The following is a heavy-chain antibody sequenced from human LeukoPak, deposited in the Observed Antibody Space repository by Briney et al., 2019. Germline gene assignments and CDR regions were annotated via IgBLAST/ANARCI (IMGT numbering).Heavy chain of an antibody. CDR3: AKARGSSVYEQFDY. Sequence: GGSLRLSCAASGFSFSTYAMTWVRQAQEKGLQWVSTISTSGRATYYADSVEGRLTISRDNSKNTLYLQMNSLRADDTAVYYCAKARGSSVYEQFDYWGQGTQVTVSP. CDR2: ISTSGRAT. V-gene: IGHV3-23*01. CDR1: GFSFSTYA. J-gene: IGHJ4*02. D-gene: IGHD5/OR15-5a*01.